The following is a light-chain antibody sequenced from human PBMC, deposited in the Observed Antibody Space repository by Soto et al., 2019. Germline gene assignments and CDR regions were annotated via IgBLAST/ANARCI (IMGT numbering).Light chain of an antibody. V-gene: IGKV3-20*01. J-gene: IGKJ4*01. CDR2: GAS. Sequence: EIVLTQSPGTLSLSSGERATLSCRASQSVRSNYLAWYQQKPGQAPRLLIYGASSRATGIPDRFGGSGSGTDFTLTISRLEPEAFAVYYCQQYASSPLTFAGGTKVEIK. CDR1: QSVRSNY. CDR3: QQYASSPLT.